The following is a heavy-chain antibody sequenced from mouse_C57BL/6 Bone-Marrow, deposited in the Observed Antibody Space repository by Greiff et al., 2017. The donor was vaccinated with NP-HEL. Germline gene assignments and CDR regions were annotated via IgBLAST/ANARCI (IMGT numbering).Heavy chain of an antibody. V-gene: IGHV5-9-1*02. Sequence: EVHLVESGEGLVKPGGSLKLSCAASGFTFSSYAMSWVRQTPEKRLEWVAYISSGGDYIYYADTVKGRFTISRDNARNTLYLQMSSLKSEDTAMYYCTRDGDGYYSYYFDYWGQGTTLTVSS. CDR2: ISSGGDYI. J-gene: IGHJ2*01. D-gene: IGHD2-3*01. CDR3: TRDGDGYYSYYFDY. CDR1: GFTFSSYA.